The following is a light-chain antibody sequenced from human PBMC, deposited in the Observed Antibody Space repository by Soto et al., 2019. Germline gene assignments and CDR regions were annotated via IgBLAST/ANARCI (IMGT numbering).Light chain of an antibody. J-gene: IGKJ3*01. CDR3: QQYNNWPFT. V-gene: IGKV3-15*01. CDR2: GAS. CDR1: QSVSSN. Sequence: IVMTQSPATLSVSPGERATLSCRASQSVSSNLAWYQQKPGQAPRLLIYGASTRATAIPARFSGSGSGTEFTLTISSLQSEDFALYYCQQYNNWPFTFGPGTKVDI.